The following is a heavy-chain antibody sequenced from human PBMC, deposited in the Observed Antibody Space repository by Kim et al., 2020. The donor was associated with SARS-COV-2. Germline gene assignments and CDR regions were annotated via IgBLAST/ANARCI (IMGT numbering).Heavy chain of an antibody. J-gene: IGHJ3*02. V-gene: IGHV4-31*03. CDR1: GASISSSGYW. CDR3: AREGSNSFIDI. D-gene: IGHD6-13*01. Sequence: SETLSLTCTVSGASISSSGYWWNWIRQHPERGLEWIGHIFYTGSTYYNPSFESRVIISADTSKRQNQFSLKLSSVTAADTAVYYCAREGSNSFIDIWGQGTTVTVSS. CDR2: IFYTGST.